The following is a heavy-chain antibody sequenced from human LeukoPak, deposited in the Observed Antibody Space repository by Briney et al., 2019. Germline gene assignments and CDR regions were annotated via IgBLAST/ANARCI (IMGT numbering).Heavy chain of an antibody. CDR1: GFTFSSYA. V-gene: IGHV3-23*01. Sequence: GGSLRLSCAASGFTFSSYAMSWVRQAPGKGLEWVSAISGSGGSTYYADSVKGRFTISRDNSKNTLYLQMNSLRAEDTAVYYCARDLPYWLNYYYMDVWGKGTTVTISS. CDR3: ARDLPYWLNYYYMDV. J-gene: IGHJ6*03. CDR2: ISGSGGST. D-gene: IGHD6-19*01.